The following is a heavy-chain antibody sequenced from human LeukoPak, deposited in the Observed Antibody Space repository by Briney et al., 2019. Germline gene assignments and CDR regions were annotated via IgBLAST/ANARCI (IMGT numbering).Heavy chain of an antibody. Sequence: GGSLRLSCAASGFTFNSHGMHWVRQAPGKGLEWVATIWYDGSHQYYADSVKGRFTISRDNSKNTLYLQMNSLRAEDTAVYYCAKATTKDEAVLRYFDWLGTFDYWGQGTLVTVSS. J-gene: IGHJ4*02. V-gene: IGHV3-33*06. CDR1: GFTFNSHG. D-gene: IGHD3-9*01. CDR2: IWYDGSHQ. CDR3: AKATTKDEAVLRYFDWLGTFDY.